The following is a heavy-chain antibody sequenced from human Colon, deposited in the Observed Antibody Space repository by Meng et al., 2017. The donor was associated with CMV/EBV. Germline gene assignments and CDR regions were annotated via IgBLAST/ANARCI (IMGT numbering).Heavy chain of an antibody. CDR2: ISSEDTT. Sequence: GGSLRLSCAASGFSVSSNYMSWVRQAPGKGLEWVSIISSEDTTHYADSVKGRFTISRDSSKNIVYLQMNSLRGDDTAVYYCAREPWAPIAEGVLYGMDVWGQGTTVTVSS. CDR1: GFSVSSNY. J-gene: IGHJ6*02. V-gene: IGHV3-66*02. CDR3: AREPWAPIAEGVLYGMDV. D-gene: IGHD6-13*01.